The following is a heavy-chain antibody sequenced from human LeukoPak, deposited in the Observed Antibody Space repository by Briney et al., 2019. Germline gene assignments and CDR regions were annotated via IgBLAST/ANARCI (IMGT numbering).Heavy chain of an antibody. D-gene: IGHD5-12*01. CDR2: IYYSGST. Sequence: PSETLSLTCTVSGGSISSYYWSWIRQPPGKGLEWIGYIYYSGSTNYNPSLKSRVTISVDTSKNQFSLKLSSVTAADTAVYYCASTLGGYDAFDIWGQGTLVTVSS. V-gene: IGHV4-59*01. CDR1: GGSISSYY. J-gene: IGHJ4*02. CDR3: ASTLGGYDAFDI.